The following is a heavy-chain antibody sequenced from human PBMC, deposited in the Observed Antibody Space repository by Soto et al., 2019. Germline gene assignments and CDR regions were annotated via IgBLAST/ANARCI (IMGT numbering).Heavy chain of an antibody. CDR3: ARARERWLQPDYYYYGMDV. V-gene: IGHV1-2*04. CDR1: GYTFTGYY. Sequence: AASVKVSCKASGYTFTGYYMHWVRQAPGQGLEWMGWINPNSGGTNYAQKFQGWVTMTRDTSISTAYMELSRLRSDDTAVYYCARARERWLQPDYYYYGMDVWGQGTTVTVSS. D-gene: IGHD5-18*01. J-gene: IGHJ6*02. CDR2: INPNSGGT.